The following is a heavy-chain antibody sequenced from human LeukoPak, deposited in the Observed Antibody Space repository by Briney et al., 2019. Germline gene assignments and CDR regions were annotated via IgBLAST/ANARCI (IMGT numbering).Heavy chain of an antibody. CDR1: GGSISSSNW. CDR3: ARDTILSGSPLDS. CDR2: IYYSGST. D-gene: IGHD3-10*01. J-gene: IGHJ4*02. V-gene: IGHV4-4*02. Sequence: PSETLSLTCAVSGGSISSSNWWCWIRHPPGKGLGWVGTIYYSGSTYYNPSLKSRVTISVDTSKNQFSLRLSSVTAADTAVYYCARDTILSGSPLDSWGLGTLVTVSS.